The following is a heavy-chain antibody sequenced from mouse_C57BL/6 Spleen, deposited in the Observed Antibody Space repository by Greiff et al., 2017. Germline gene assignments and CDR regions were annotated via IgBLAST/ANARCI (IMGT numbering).Heavy chain of an antibody. CDR1: GYAFSSSW. Sequence: QVQLKQSGPELVKPGASVKISCKASGYAFSSSWMNWVKQRPGKGLEWIGRIYPGDGDTNYNGKFKGKATLTADKSSSTAYMQLSSLTSEDSAVYFCARTFHGSSFYAMDYWGQGTSVTVSS. D-gene: IGHD1-1*01. J-gene: IGHJ4*01. V-gene: IGHV1-82*01. CDR2: IYPGDGDT. CDR3: ARTFHGSSFYAMDY.